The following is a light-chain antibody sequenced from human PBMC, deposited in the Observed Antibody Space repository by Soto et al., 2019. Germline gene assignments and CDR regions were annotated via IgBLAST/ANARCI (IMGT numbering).Light chain of an antibody. CDR3: GADHGSGSNFVYV. CDR2: VGTGGIVG. J-gene: IGLJ1*01. Sequence: QLVLTQPPSASASLGASVTLTCTLSSGYSNYKVDWYQQRPGKGTRFVMRVGTGGIVGSKGDGIPDRFSVLGSGLNRYLTIKNIQEEDESDYHCGADHGSGSNFVYVFGNGTKLNVL. V-gene: IGLV9-49*01. CDR1: SGYSNYK.